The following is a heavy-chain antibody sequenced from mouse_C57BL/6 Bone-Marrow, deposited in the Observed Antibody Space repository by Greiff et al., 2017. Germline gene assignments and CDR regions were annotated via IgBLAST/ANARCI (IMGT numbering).Heavy chain of an antibody. V-gene: IGHV1-82*01. CDR1: GYAFSSSW. J-gene: IGHJ1*03. D-gene: IGHD3-3*01. Sequence: VQLQQSGPELVKPGASVKISCKASGYAFSSSWMNWVKQRPGKGLEWIGRIYPGDGATNYNGKFKGKATLTADKSSSTAYMQLSSLTSEDSAVYVCAREGTWYFDVWGTGTTVTVSS. CDR3: AREGTWYFDV. CDR2: IYPGDGAT.